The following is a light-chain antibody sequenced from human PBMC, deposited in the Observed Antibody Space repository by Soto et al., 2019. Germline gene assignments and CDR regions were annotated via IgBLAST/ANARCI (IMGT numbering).Light chain of an antibody. V-gene: IGKV3-15*01. CDR1: QSVSSN. CDR2: GAS. CDR3: QQYNNWPPLT. J-gene: IGKJ4*01. Sequence: EIVMTQSPATLSVSPGERATLSCRASQSVSSNLAWYQQKPGQAPRLLIYGASTRATGIPARFSGSGSGTEFTLTISNLQSEDFAFYYCQQYNNWPPLTFGGGTKVDIK.